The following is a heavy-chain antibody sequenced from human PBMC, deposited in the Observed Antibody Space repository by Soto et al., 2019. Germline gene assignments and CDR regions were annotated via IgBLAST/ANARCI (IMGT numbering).Heavy chain of an antibody. CDR3: AKDLLGCGGHRAANTFDY. V-gene: IGHV3-23*01. D-gene: IGHD2-21*01. CDR1: GFTFSSYA. J-gene: IGHJ4*02. CDR2: ISGSGGST. Sequence: PGGSVRLSCAASGFTFSSYAMSWVRQAPGKGLEWVSAISGSGGSTYYADSVKGRFTISRDNSKNTLYLQMNSLRAEDTAVYYCAKDLLGCGGHRAANTFDYCGQGPLVSGST.